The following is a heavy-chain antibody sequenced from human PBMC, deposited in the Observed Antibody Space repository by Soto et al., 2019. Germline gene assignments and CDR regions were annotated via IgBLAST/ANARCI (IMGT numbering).Heavy chain of an antibody. D-gene: IGHD2-15*01. Sequence: EVPLLESGGGLVKPGGSLSLSCAASGFTFSSYSMNWVRQAPGKGLEWVSSISSSSSYIYYADSVKGRFTISRDNAKNSLSLQMNSMRAEDTAVYYCAREVGYCSGGSCSSPGGTYYYYGMDVWCQRTTVNV. CDR3: AREVGYCSGGSCSSPGGTYYYYGMDV. J-gene: IGHJ6*02. CDR2: ISSSSSYI. CDR1: GFTFSSYS. V-gene: IGHV3-21*01.